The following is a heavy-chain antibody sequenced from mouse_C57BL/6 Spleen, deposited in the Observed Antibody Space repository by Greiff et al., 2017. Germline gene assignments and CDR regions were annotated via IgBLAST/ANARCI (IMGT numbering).Heavy chain of an antibody. V-gene: IGHV1-42*01. D-gene: IGHD1-1*01. Sequence: VHVKQSGPELVKPGASVKISCKASGYSFTGYYMNWVKQSPEKSLEWIGEINPSTGGTTYNQKFKAKATLTVDKSSSTAYMQLKSLTSEDSAVYYCARYPYYYGSGYYFDYWGQGTTLTVSS. CDR2: INPSTGGT. CDR1: GYSFTGYY. J-gene: IGHJ2*01. CDR3: ARYPYYYGSGYYFDY.